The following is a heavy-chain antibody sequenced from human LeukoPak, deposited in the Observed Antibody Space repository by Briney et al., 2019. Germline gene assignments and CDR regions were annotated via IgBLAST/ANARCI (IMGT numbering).Heavy chain of an antibody. J-gene: IGHJ4*02. CDR2: IYTSGST. CDR3: ARSGSGYLRYYFDY. Sequence: SETLSLTCTASGGSISSDYWSWIRQPDGKGLEWIGRIYTSGSTNYNPSLKSRVSMSVDTSTNQFSLKLSSVTAADTAVYYCARSGSGYLRYYFDYWGQGTLVTVSS. CDR1: GGSISSDY. D-gene: IGHD5-12*01. V-gene: IGHV4-4*07.